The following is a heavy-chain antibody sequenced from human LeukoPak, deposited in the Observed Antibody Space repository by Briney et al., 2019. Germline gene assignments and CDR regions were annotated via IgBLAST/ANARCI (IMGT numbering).Heavy chain of an antibody. CDR3: AAWTDRGYNF. J-gene: IGHJ4*02. CDR2: INPEGSQT. V-gene: IGHV3-7*01. Sequence: GGSLRLSCAASGFTFSSSWMNWVRRAPGKGLQWVGNINPEGSQTRFVDSVMGRFTMSKDNAKNSLYLQMNSLRVEDTAVFYCAAWTDRGYNFWGQGTVVTVSS. D-gene: IGHD5-24*01. CDR1: GFTFSSSW.